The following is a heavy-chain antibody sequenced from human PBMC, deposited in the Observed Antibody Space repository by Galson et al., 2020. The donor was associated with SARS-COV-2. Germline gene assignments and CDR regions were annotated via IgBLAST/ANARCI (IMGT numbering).Heavy chain of an antibody. J-gene: IGHJ4*02. CDR2: ISRSGNSV. Sequence: GGSLRLSCAASGSTFSRIDMNWVRQAPGKGLEWISYISRSGNSVYYTDFVKGRFTISRDNAKNSLYLQMNSLRAEDTAVYYCARGDINTWEIDYWGQGTLVTVSS. CDR3: ARGDINTWEIDY. V-gene: IGHV3-48*03. D-gene: IGHD1-26*01. CDR1: GSTFSRID.